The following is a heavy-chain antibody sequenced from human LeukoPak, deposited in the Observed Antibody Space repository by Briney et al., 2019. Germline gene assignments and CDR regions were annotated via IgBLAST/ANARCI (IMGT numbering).Heavy chain of an antibody. D-gene: IGHD3-3*01. Sequence: ASVKVSCKASGYTFTSYYMHWVRQAPGQGLEWMGIINPSGGSTSYAQKFQGRVTMTRDTSTSTVYMELSSLRSEDTAVYYCARARLNYDFWSAINGYYFDYWGQGTLVTVSS. V-gene: IGHV1-46*01. CDR2: INPSGGST. J-gene: IGHJ4*02. CDR1: GYTFTSYY. CDR3: ARARLNYDFWSAINGYYFDY.